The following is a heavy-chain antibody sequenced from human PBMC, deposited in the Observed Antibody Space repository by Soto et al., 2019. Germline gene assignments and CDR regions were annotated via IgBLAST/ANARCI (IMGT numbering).Heavy chain of an antibody. Sequence: GASVKVSCKASGYSFTDYHIHWVRQAPGQGLEWMGRINPKSGGTSTAQKFQGWVTMTTDASISTASMELTRLTSDDTAIYYCARGDSTDCSNGVCSFFYNHDMDVWGQGTTVTVSS. V-gene: IGHV1-2*04. CDR3: ARGDSTDCSNGVCSFFYNHDMDV. J-gene: IGHJ6*02. CDR2: INPKSGGT. CDR1: GYSFTDYH. D-gene: IGHD2-8*01.